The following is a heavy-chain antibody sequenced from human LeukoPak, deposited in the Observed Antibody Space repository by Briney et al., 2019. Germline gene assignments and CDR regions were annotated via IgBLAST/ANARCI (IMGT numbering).Heavy chain of an antibody. CDR2: VYYPRST. Sequence: PSETLSLICSVWGDFISSEAYYWAWGRQPPGKGLEWIGSVYYPRSTYYNPSLKSRLIMFVDTSKNQFSLKLSSVTAADTAVYYCATIETDNSGYHWFDPWGQGTLVTVSS. CDR3: ATIETDNSGYHWFDP. D-gene: IGHD3-22*01. J-gene: IGHJ5*02. CDR1: GDFISSEAYY. V-gene: IGHV4-39*01.